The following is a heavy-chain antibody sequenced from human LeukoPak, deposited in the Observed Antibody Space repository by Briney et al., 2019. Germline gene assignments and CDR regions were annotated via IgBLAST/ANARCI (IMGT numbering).Heavy chain of an antibody. CDR1: GFTFSSYG. D-gene: IGHD3-22*01. V-gene: IGHV3-30*18. CDR3: AKDGFGYDSSGFDY. J-gene: IGHJ4*02. CDR2: ISYDGSNK. Sequence: GGSLRLSCAASGFTFSSYGMHWVRQAPGKGLEWVAVISYDGSNKYYADSVKGRFTISRDNSKNTLYLQMNSLRAEDTAVYYCAKDGFGYDSSGFDYWGQGTLVTVSS.